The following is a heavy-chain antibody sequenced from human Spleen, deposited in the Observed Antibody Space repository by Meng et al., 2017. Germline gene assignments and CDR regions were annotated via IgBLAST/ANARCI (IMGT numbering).Heavy chain of an antibody. J-gene: IGHJ3*02. Sequence: GESLKISCAASGFTFSDYYMSWIRQAPGKGLEWVSGITWNGGKTDYVDSVRGRFTISRDNAKNSLYLQMNSLRAEDTALYYCARESRGSSPLNYAFDIWGQGTMVTVSS. CDR3: ARESRGSSPLNYAFDI. D-gene: IGHD6-13*01. CDR2: ITWNGGKT. V-gene: IGHV3-20*04. CDR1: GFTFSDYY.